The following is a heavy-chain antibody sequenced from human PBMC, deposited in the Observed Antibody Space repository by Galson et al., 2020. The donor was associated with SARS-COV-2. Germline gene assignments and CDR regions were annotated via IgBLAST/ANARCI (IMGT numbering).Heavy chain of an antibody. CDR2: ISSSSSYI. J-gene: IGHJ6*02. Sequence: KIGESLKISCAASGFTFSSYSMNWVRQAPGKGLEWVSSISSSSSYIYYADSVKGRFTISRDNAKNSLYLQMNSLRAEDTAVYYCATAYYYYYYGMDVWGQGTTVTVSS. CDR1: GFTFSSYS. V-gene: IGHV3-21*01. CDR3: ATAYYYYYYGMDV.